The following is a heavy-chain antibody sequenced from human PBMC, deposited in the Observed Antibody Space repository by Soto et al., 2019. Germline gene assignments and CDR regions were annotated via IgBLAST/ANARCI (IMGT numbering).Heavy chain of an antibody. D-gene: IGHD3-10*01. V-gene: IGHV1-3*01. Sequence: QVQLVQSGAEVKKPGASVKVSCKASGYTFTSYAMYWVRQAPGQRLEWMGWINAGNGNTKYSQKFQGRVTITRDTSASTAYMELSSLRSEDTAVYYCARDLLWGSGSYYNHYYYYMDVWGKGTTVTVSS. CDR3: ARDLLWGSGSYYNHYYYYMDV. CDR1: GYTFTSYA. J-gene: IGHJ6*03. CDR2: INAGNGNT.